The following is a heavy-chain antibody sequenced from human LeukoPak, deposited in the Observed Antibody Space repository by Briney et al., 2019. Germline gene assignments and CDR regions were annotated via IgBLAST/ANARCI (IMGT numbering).Heavy chain of an antibody. Sequence: WIRQHPGKGLEWIGYIYYSGSTYYNPSLKSRVTISVDTSKNQFSLKLSSVTAADTAVYYCAREGGYYDSSGFDYWGQGTLVTVSS. D-gene: IGHD3-22*01. J-gene: IGHJ4*02. V-gene: IGHV4-31*02. CDR2: IYYSGST. CDR3: AREGGYYDSSGFDY.